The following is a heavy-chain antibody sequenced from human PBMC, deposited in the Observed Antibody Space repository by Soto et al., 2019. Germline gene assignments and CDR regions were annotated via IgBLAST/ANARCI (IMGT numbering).Heavy chain of an antibody. Sequence: ASVKVSCKASGYTFPNYATYWVRQAPGQGLEWMGWINGGNGNTKYSQKFQGRVTITRDTSASTAYMERSSLTSEDTVIYYCARGPYSSGYYFGIDYWGQGTLVTVSS. J-gene: IGHJ4*02. CDR2: INGGNGNT. CDR1: GYTFPNYA. V-gene: IGHV1-3*01. CDR3: ARGPYSSGYYFGIDY. D-gene: IGHD3-22*01.